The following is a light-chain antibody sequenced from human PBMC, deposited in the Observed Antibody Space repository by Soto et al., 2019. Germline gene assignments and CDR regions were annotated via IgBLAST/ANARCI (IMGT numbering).Light chain of an antibody. CDR2: EDD. CDR3: QSYDTTSVI. CDR1: GGSIARNF. V-gene: IGLV6-57*02. Sequence: NFMLTQPHSVSESPGKTVTISCVGSGGSIARNFVQWYQQRPGSAPTTVIYEDDLRPSGVPDRFSGSIDSSSNSASLTISGLETEDEADYYCQSYDTTSVIFGGGTQLTVL. J-gene: IGLJ2*01.